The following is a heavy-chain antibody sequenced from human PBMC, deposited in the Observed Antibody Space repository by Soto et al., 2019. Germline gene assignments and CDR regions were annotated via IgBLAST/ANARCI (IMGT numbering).Heavy chain of an antibody. V-gene: IGHV3-23*01. CDR2: VSGSGGDK. Sequence: EVQLLESGGGLVQPGGSLRLSCAASGLTFSSYVMSWVRQAPGKGLEWVSGVSGSGGDKYYADSVKGRLTISRDNSKHTLYLQMNSLRAEDTAIYYCANRPRYYGVDVWGQGTTVTVSS. CDR1: GLTFSSYV. J-gene: IGHJ6*02. CDR3: ANRPRYYGVDV.